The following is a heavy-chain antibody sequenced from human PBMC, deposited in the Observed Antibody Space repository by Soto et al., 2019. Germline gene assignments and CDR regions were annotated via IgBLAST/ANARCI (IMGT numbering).Heavy chain of an antibody. Sequence: ASVKVSCKASGYTFTGYYMHWVRQAPGQGLEWMGWINPNSGGTNYAQKFQGWVTMTRDTSISTAYMELSRLRSDDTAVYYCARPLLRGWKLPIYYHHDGRAFGAQGPTAPGSS. D-gene: IGHD1-1*01. J-gene: IGHJ6*02. CDR1: GYTFTGYY. CDR3: ARPLLRGWKLPIYYHHDGRAF. V-gene: IGHV1-2*04. CDR2: INPNSGGT.